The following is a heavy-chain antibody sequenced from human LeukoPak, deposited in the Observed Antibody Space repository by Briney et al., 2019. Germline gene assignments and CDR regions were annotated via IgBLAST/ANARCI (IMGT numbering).Heavy chain of an antibody. J-gene: IGHJ3*02. CDR3: AKSYSSRVTLPDAFDI. CDR2: ISGSGAST. D-gene: IGHD2-21*02. V-gene: IGHV3-23*01. CDR1: EIIFSSYA. Sequence: PGGSLRLSCAASEIIFSSYAMNWVRRAPGKGLEWLSAISGSGASTYYADSVKGRFTISRDNSKNTLYLQMNSLRAEDTAVYYCAKSYSSRVTLPDAFDIWGQGTMVTVSS.